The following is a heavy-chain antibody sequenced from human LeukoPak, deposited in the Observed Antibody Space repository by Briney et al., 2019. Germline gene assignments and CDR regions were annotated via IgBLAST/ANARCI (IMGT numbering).Heavy chain of an antibody. V-gene: IGHV1-18*01. J-gene: IGHJ5*02. D-gene: IGHD2-2*01. CDR1: GYTFTRSG. CDR3: ARDLLISTSLPRFDP. CDR2: ISAYNGNT. Sequence: ASVKLSCKASGYTFTRSGIGWVRQAPGQGLEWMGWISAYNGNTNYAQKPQGRVTMTTDTSTSTAYMELRSLRSDDTAVYYCARDLLISTSLPRFDPWGQGTLVTVSS.